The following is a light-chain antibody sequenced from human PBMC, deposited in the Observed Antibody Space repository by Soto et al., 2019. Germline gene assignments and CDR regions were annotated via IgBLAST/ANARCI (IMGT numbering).Light chain of an antibody. V-gene: IGKV3-20*01. CDR2: GAS. CDR1: QSVGSNY. Sequence: EIVLTQSPATLSLSPGERATLSCRASQSVGSNYLAWYQQRPGQAPRLLIYGASSRATGIPDRFSGSGSGTDFTLTISRLEPEDFAVFYCQHYDNSPWAFGQGTKVEIK. J-gene: IGKJ1*01. CDR3: QHYDNSPWA.